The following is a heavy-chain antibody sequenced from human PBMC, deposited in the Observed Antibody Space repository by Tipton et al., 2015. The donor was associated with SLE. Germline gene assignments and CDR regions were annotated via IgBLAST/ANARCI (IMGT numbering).Heavy chain of an antibody. CDR3: AKDYNYDYPDYN. CDR2: IDHSGST. J-gene: IGHJ4*02. CDR1: GGSISSRNW. Sequence: TLSLTCAVYGGSISSRNWWSWIRQPPGKGLEWIGEIDHSGSTNYNPSLESRVTISIDKSRNQFSLKLNSVTAADTAVYYCAKDYNYDYPDYNWGQGTPVIVSS. D-gene: IGHD4-17*01. V-gene: IGHV4-4*02.